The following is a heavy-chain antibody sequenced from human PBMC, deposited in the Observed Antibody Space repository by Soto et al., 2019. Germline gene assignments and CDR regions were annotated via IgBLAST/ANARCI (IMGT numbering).Heavy chain of an antibody. Sequence: PSETLSLTCTVSRGSISSSNYYWGWIRQPPGKGLEWIGSIYYSGGTYYNPSLKSRVTISVDTSKNQFSLKLSSVTAADTAVYYCAKLMAAAAGYGMDVWGQGTTVTVSS. CDR3: AKLMAAAAGYGMDV. D-gene: IGHD6-13*01. CDR2: IYYSGGT. V-gene: IGHV4-39*01. CDR1: RGSISSSNYY. J-gene: IGHJ6*02.